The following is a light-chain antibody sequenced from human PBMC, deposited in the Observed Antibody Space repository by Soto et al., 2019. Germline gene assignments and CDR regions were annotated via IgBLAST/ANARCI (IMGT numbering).Light chain of an antibody. CDR1: SSDVGAYNY. CDR2: EVS. J-gene: IGLJ3*02. Sequence: QSALTQPASVSGSPGQSITISCTGTSSDVGAYNYVSRYQQHPGKAPKLMIYEVSNRPSGVSNRFSGSKSGNTASLTISGLQAEDEADYYCSSYTNTNTRVFGGGTKLTVL. V-gene: IGLV2-14*01. CDR3: SSYTNTNTRV.